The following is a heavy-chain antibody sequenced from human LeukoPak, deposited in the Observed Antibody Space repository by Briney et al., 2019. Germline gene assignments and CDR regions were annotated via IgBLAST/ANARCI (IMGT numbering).Heavy chain of an antibody. D-gene: IGHD6-19*01. CDR2: INAGNGNT. J-gene: IGHJ4*02. V-gene: IGHV1-3*01. Sequence: ASVKVSCKASGYTFTSYAMHWVRQAPGQRLEWMGWINAGNGNTKYSQKFQGRVTITRDTSASTAYMELSSLRSEDTAVYYCAREAAVAGTDLTYYFDYWGQGTLVTVSS. CDR3: AREAAVAGTDLTYYFDY. CDR1: GYTFTSYA.